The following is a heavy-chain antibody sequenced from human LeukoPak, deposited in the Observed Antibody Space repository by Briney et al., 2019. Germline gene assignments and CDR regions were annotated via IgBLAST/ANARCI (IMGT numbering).Heavy chain of an antibody. J-gene: IGHJ3*02. CDR1: GGSISSYY. Sequence: PSETLSLTCTVSGGSISSYYWSWIRQPAGKGLECIGRIYTSGSTNYNPSLKSRVTMSVDTSKNQLSLKLSSVTAADTAVYYCARDTLLSGAFDIWGQGTMVTVSS. CDR2: IYTSGST. CDR3: ARDTLLSGAFDI. D-gene: IGHD2-2*01. V-gene: IGHV4-4*07.